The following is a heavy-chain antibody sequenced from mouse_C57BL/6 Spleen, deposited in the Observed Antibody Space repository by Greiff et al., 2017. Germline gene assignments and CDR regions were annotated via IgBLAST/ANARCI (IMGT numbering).Heavy chain of an antibody. Sequence: QVQLQQSGPELVKPGASVKISCKASGYAFSSSWMNWVKQRPGKGLEWIGRIYPGDGDTNYNGTFKGKAPLTADNSSSTAYMQLSSLTSEDSAVYFGAKAYDGYYSYYAMDYWGQGTSVTVSS. CDR3: AKAYDGYYSYYAMDY. J-gene: IGHJ4*01. CDR2: IYPGDGDT. V-gene: IGHV1-82*01. D-gene: IGHD2-3*01. CDR1: GYAFSSSW.